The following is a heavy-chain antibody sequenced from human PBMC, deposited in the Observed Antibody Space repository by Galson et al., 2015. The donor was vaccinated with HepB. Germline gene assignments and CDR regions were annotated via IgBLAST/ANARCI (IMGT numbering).Heavy chain of an antibody. CDR2: ISAYNGNT. D-gene: IGHD6-6*01. V-gene: IGHV1-18*01. J-gene: IGHJ4*02. CDR1: GYTFTRYG. CDR3: ARARYSSSPPDY. Sequence: SVKVSCKASGYTFTRYGISWVRQAPGQGLEWMGWISAYNGNTNYALKFQGRVTITTDTSTSTVYMELRSLRSDDTAVYYCARARYSSSPPDYWGQGTLVTVSS.